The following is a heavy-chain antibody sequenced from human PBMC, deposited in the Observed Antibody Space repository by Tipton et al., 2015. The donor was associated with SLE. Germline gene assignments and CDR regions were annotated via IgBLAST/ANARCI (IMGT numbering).Heavy chain of an antibody. J-gene: IGHJ2*01. D-gene: IGHD2-21*01. CDR1: GFTFSSYG. Sequence: SLRLSCAASGFTFSSYGMHWVRQAPGKGLEWVAVIWYDGSNKYYAASVKGRFTISRDNSKNTLYLQMNSLRAEDTAVYYCAKDCSWGYFDLWGRGTLVTVSS. CDR3: AKDCSWGYFDL. CDR2: IWYDGSNK. V-gene: IGHV3-33*06.